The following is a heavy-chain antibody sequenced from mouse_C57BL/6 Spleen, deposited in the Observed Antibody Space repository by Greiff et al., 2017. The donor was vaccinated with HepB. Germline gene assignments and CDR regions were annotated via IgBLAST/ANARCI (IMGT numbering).Heavy chain of an antibody. Sequence: QVQLQQSGAELARPGASVKMSCKASGYTFTSYTMHWVKQRPGQGLEWIGYINPSSGYTKYNQKFKDKATLTADKSSSTAYMQLSSLTSEDSAVYYCARFPELGTYFDVWGTGTTVTVSS. CDR2: INPSSGYT. CDR3: ARFPELGTYFDV. V-gene: IGHV1-4*01. D-gene: IGHD4-1*01. J-gene: IGHJ1*03. CDR1: GYTFTSYT.